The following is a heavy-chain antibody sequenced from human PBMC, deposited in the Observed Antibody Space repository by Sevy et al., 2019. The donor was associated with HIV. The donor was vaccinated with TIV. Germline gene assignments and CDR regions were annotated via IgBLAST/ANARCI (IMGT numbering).Heavy chain of an antibody. CDR2: IKSKIDGETT. CDR1: GFTFNNAW. CDR3: ATAPGYYDSAPFDY. Sequence: GGSLRLSCAVSGFTFNNAWMNWVRQAPGTGLQWVGLIKSKIDGETTDYAAPVKGRFTISRDDSINTLFLQMNRLKIEDTAVYYCATAPGYYDSAPFDYWGPGTLVTVSS. J-gene: IGHJ4*02. D-gene: IGHD3-22*01. V-gene: IGHV3-15*01.